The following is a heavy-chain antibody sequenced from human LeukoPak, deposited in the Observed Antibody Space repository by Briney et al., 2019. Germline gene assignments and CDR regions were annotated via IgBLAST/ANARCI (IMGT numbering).Heavy chain of an antibody. J-gene: IGHJ4*02. D-gene: IGHD3/OR15-3a*01. CDR1: GFTFDDYA. CDR3: ARVRDWDLDY. V-gene: IGHV3-9*01. CDR2: ISWNSGSI. Sequence: GGSLRLSCAASGFTFDDYAMHWVRQAPGKGLEWVSGISWNSGSIGYADSVKGRFTISRDNAKNPLYLQMNSLRAEDTAVYYCARVRDWDLDYWGQGTLVTVSS.